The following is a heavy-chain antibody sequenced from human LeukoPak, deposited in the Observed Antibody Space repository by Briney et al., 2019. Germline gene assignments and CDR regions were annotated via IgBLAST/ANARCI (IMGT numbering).Heavy chain of an antibody. CDR2: IYPGDSDT. D-gene: IGHD3-22*01. J-gene: IGHJ5*02. CDR3: AGTYYYESNHNWFDP. CDR1: GYSFTSYW. Sequence: GESLKISCKGSGYSFTSYWIGWVRQMPGKGLEWMGIIYPGDSDTRYTPSFQGQGTISAHKSIRTPYLQWSSLQAADTAMFYCAGTYYYESNHNWFDPWGKGTLVTVS. V-gene: IGHV5-51*01.